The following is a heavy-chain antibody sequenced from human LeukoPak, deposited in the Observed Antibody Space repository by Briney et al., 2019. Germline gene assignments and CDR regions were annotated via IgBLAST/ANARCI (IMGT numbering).Heavy chain of an antibody. Sequence: ASMKVSCKASGYTLTGYYMHWVRQAPGQGLEWMGWINPNSGDTNYAQKFQGRVTLTMDTSISTPYMELSGLTSDDTAVYYCARGAKYSPSYMDVWGKGTTVIVSS. D-gene: IGHD5-12*01. CDR1: GYTLTGYY. CDR2: INPNSGDT. J-gene: IGHJ6*03. CDR3: ARGAKYSPSYMDV. V-gene: IGHV1-2*02.